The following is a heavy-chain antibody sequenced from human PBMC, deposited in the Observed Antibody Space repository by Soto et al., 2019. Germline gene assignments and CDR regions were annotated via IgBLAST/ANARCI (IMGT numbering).Heavy chain of an antibody. CDR1: RFTFSSYA. CDR2: VSGGGGST. Sequence: EVQLLESGGGSVQPGGSLRLSCGASRFTFSSYAMSWVRQAPGKGLEWVSTVSGGGGSTYYADSVKGRFTISRDNSKNTLYLQMDSLTTGDTAVYYCAKGSLSVVTTVDYWGQGTLVTVSS. D-gene: IGHD4-4*01. J-gene: IGHJ4*02. CDR3: AKGSLSVVTTVDY. V-gene: IGHV3-23*01.